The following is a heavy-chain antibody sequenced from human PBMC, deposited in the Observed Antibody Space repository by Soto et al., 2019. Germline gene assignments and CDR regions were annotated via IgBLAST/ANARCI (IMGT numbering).Heavy chain of an antibody. J-gene: IGHJ4*02. V-gene: IGHV4-59*08. Sequence: QVQLQESGPGLVKPSETLSLTCTVSGGSISSYYWSWIRQPPGKGLEWIGYIYYSGSTNYTPSLKSRVTISVDTSKNQFSLKLSSVTAADTAVYYCARRYGVYFDYWGQGTLVTVSS. D-gene: IGHD4-17*01. CDR2: IYYSGST. CDR1: GGSISSYY. CDR3: ARRYGVYFDY.